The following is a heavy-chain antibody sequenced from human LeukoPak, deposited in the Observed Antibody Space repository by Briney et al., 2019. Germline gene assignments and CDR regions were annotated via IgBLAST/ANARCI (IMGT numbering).Heavy chain of an antibody. J-gene: IGHJ3*02. V-gene: IGHV3-7*01. CDR1: GLTFSSYW. CDR2: IKQDGSEK. Sequence: PGGPLRLSYAASGLTFSSYWMSWVRQAPGKGLEWVANIKQDGSEKHYVDSVTGRLTISRDNTKNSLYLQMNSLRADDTALYYCARDLAGPPQEAFDIWGQGTMVTVSS. CDR3: ARDLAGPPQEAFDI.